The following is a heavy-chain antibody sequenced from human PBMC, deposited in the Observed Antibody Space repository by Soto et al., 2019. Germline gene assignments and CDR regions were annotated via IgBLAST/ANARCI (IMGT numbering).Heavy chain of an antibody. CDR2: ISYDGSNK. Sequence: QVQLVESGGGVVQPGRSLRLSCAASGFTFSSYAMHWVRQAPGKGLEWVAVISYDGSNKYYADSVKGRFTISRDNSKNTLYLQMNRLGAEETAVYYCARVYTYVVVAGFWFDPWGQGTLVTVSS. D-gene: IGHD2-15*01. V-gene: IGHV3-30-3*01. CDR1: GFTFSSYA. J-gene: IGHJ5*02. CDR3: ARVYTYVVVAGFWFDP.